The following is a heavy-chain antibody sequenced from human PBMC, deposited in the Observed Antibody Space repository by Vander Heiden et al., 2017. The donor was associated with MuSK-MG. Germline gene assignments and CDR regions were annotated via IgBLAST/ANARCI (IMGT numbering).Heavy chain of an antibody. CDR1: GFTFSSYA. CDR3: AKYYGGNSRAYDAFDI. D-gene: IGHD4-17*01. CDR2: SSGSGGST. J-gene: IGHJ3*02. Sequence: EVQLLESGGGLVQPGGSLRLSCAASGFTFSSYAMSWVRQAPGKGLEWVSASSGSGGSTYYADSVKGRFTISRDNSKNTLYLQMNSLRAEDTAVYYCAKYYGGNSRAYDAFDIWGQGTMVTVSS. V-gene: IGHV3-23*01.